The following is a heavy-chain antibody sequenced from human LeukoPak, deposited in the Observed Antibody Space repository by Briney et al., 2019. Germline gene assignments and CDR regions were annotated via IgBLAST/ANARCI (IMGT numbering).Heavy chain of an antibody. CDR3: ARLYYDNSGYPDY. J-gene: IGHJ4*02. Sequence: PGESLKISCKGSGFSFITYWIGWGRQTPGKGLEWMGIIYPDDSETRYSPSFQGQVTISADKSISTAYVQWSSLKASDTAMYYCARLYYDNSGYPDYWGQGTLVTVSS. CDR1: GFSFITYW. CDR2: IYPDDSET. V-gene: IGHV5-51*01. D-gene: IGHD3-22*01.